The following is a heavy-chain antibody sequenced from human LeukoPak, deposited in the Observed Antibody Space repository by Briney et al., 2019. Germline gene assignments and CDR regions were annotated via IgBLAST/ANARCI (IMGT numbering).Heavy chain of an antibody. CDR3: ARDRRVLYSSSIAEYFQH. J-gene: IGHJ1*01. V-gene: IGHV3-30*02. CDR1: GFTFSSYG. D-gene: IGHD6-6*01. CDR2: IRYDGSNK. Sequence: GGSLGLSCAASGFTFSSYGMHWVRQAPGKGLEWVAFIRYDGSNKYYADSVKGRFTISRDNSKNTLYLQMNSLRAEDTAVYYCARDRRVLYSSSIAEYFQHWGQGTLVTVSS.